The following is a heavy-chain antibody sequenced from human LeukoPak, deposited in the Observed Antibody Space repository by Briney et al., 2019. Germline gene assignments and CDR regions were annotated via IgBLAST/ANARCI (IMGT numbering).Heavy chain of an antibody. CDR2: FDPEDGET. CDR3: ARDLGYGSGSPHYFDY. J-gene: IGHJ4*02. V-gene: IGHV1-24*01. D-gene: IGHD3-10*01. Sequence: GASVKVSCKVSGYTLTELSMHWVRQAPGKGLEWMGGFDPEDGETIYAQKFQGRVTMTEDTSTDTAYMELRSLRSDDTAVYYCARDLGYGSGSPHYFDYWGQGTLVTVSS. CDR1: GYTLTELS.